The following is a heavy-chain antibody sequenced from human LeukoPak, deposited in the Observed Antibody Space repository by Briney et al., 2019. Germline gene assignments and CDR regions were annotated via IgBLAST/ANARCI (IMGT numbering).Heavy chain of an antibody. Sequence: GGSLRLSCAASGFTFSSNDMNWVRQAPGKGLEWVAFIMYDGSGKYYADSVKGRFTISRDNSKNTLYLQMNSLRADDTAVYYCAMKAVPRPRLYDAFDFWGQGTVVTVSS. CDR3: AMKAVPRPRLYDAFDF. CDR1: GFTFSSND. J-gene: IGHJ3*01. D-gene: IGHD2-2*02. V-gene: IGHV3-30*02. CDR2: IMYDGSGK.